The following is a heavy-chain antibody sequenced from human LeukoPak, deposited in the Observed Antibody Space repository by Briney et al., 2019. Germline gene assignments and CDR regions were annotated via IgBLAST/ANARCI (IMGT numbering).Heavy chain of an antibody. J-gene: IGHJ4*02. CDR2: IYTSGST. V-gene: IGHV4-61*02. CDR1: GGSISSDNYY. D-gene: IGHD3-10*01. CDR3: ASAVWFGELLGFNY. Sequence: PSETLSLTCTVSGGSISSDNYYWSWIRQPAGKGLEWIGRIYTSGSTNYNPSLKSRVTISIDTSKNQFSLRLSSVTAADTAVYYCASAVWFGELLGFNYWGQGTLVTVSS.